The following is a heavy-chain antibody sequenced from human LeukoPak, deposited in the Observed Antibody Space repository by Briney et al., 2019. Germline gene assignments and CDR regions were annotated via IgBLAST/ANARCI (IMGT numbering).Heavy chain of an antibody. Sequence: GGSLRPSCAASGFTFSNAWMSWVRQAPGKGLEWVGRIKSKTDGGTTDYAAPVKGRFTISRDDSKNTLYLQMNSLKTEDTAVYYCAASSGWYFDYWGQGTLVTVSS. CDR3: AASSGWYFDY. D-gene: IGHD6-19*01. J-gene: IGHJ4*02. V-gene: IGHV3-15*01. CDR1: GFTFSNAW. CDR2: IKSKTDGGTT.